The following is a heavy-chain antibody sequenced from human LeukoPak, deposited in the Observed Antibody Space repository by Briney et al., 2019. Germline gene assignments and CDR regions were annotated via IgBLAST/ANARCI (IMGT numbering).Heavy chain of an antibody. CDR1: GGTFSSYA. CDR3: ARGAGPEMATISETFDY. D-gene: IGHD5-24*01. CDR2: IIPIFGTA. Sequence: SVKVSCTASGGTFSSYAISWVRQAPGQGLEWMGRIIPIFGTANYAQKFQGRVTITTDESTSTAYMELSSLRSEDTAVYYCARGAGPEMATISETFDYWGQGTLVTVSS. J-gene: IGHJ4*02. V-gene: IGHV1-69*05.